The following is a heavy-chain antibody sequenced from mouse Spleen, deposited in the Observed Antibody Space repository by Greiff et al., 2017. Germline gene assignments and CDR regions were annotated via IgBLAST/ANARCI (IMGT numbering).Heavy chain of an antibody. Sequence: EVQGVESGGGLVQPGGSRKLSCAASGFTFSSFGMHWVRQAPEKGLEWVAYISSGSSTIYYADTVKGRFTISRDNPKNTLFLQMTSLRSEDTAMYYCARKSYGSSIIFDYWGQGTTLTVSS. CDR1: GFTFSSFG. J-gene: IGHJ2*01. CDR2: ISSGSSTI. V-gene: IGHV5-17*02. CDR3: ARKSYGSSIIFDY. D-gene: IGHD1-1*01.